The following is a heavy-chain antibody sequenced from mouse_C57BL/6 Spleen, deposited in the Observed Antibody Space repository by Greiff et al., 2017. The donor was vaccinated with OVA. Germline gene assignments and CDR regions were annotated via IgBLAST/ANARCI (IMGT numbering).Heavy chain of an antibody. CDR1: GFNIKDYY. CDR2: IDPEDGET. J-gene: IGHJ1*03. CDR3: ARGGRQDWYFDV. V-gene: IGHV14-2*01. Sequence: EVKLVESGAELVKPGASVKLSCTASGFNIKDYYMHWVKQRTEQGLEWIGRIDPEDGETKYAPKFQGKATITADTSSNTAYLQLSSLPSEDTAVYYCARGGRQDWYFDVWGTGTTVTVSS. D-gene: IGHD2-12*01.